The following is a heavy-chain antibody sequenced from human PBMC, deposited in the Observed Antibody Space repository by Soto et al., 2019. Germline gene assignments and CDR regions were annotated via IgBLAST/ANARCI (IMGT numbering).Heavy chain of an antibody. J-gene: IGHJ4*02. Sequence: EVQLLEYGGGLVQPGGSLRLSCAASGFTFSSYAMSWVRQAPGKGLEWVSALSGSGGSTYYADSVKGRFTISRDNSKKTLYRQMNSLRAEDTAVYYCAKDPFRGYSYGTDYWGQGTLVTVSS. CDR2: LSGSGGST. D-gene: IGHD5-18*01. CDR1: GFTFSSYA. CDR3: AKDPFRGYSYGTDY. V-gene: IGHV3-23*01.